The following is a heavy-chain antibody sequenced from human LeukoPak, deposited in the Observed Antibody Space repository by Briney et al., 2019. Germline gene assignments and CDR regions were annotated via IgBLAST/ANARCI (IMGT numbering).Heavy chain of an antibody. CDR2: IYQSGST. Sequence: SETLSLTCTVSGYSIRNGYNWGWIRLSPGKGLEWLGSIYQSGSTYDNPSLKSRVSLSIDTSKNQFSLKLTSVTAADTAVYYCARFAAAGSAPIDYWGQGTLVTVSS. CDR3: ARFAAAGSAPIDY. D-gene: IGHD6-13*01. J-gene: IGHJ4*02. V-gene: IGHV4-38-2*02. CDR1: GYSIRNGYN.